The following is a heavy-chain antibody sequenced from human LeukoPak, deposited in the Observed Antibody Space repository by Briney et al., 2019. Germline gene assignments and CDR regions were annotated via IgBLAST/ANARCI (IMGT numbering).Heavy chain of an antibody. V-gene: IGHV3-74*01. CDR3: ARGHNYYGSGSPKYAFDI. Sequence: GGSLRLSCAASGFTFSSYWMHWVRQAPGKGLVWVSRINSDGSSTSYADSVKGRFTISRDNAKNTLYLQMNSLRAGDTAVYYCARGHNYYGSGSPKYAFDIWGQGTMVTVSS. CDR1: GFTFSSYW. J-gene: IGHJ3*02. D-gene: IGHD3-10*01. CDR2: INSDGSST.